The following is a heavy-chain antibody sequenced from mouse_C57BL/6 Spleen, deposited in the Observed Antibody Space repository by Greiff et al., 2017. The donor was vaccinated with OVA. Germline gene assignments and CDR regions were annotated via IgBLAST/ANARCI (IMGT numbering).Heavy chain of an antibody. CDR1: GYSITSGYY. V-gene: IGHV3-6*01. Sequence: EVQLQESGPGLVKPSQSLSLSCSVTGYSITSGYYWNWIRQFPGNKLEWMGYISYDGSNNYNPSLKNRISITRDTSKNQFFLKLNSVTTEDTATYYCAREGDYDPHFAYWGQGTLVTVSA. J-gene: IGHJ3*01. D-gene: IGHD2-4*01. CDR2: ISYDGSN. CDR3: AREGDYDPHFAY.